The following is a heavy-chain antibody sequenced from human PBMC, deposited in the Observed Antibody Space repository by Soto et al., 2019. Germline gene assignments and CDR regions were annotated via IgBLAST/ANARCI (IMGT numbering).Heavy chain of an antibody. J-gene: IGHJ6*02. V-gene: IGHV3-48*04. D-gene: IGHD3-9*01. CDR1: GFTFSSYS. Sequence: GGSLRLSCAASGFTFSSYSMNWVRQAPGKGLEWVSYISSSGSTKYYPDSVKGRFTISRDTAKNSLYLQMNSQRVEDTAVYYCASAQRNYDILTCTYTYYGMDVWGQGTTDTVSS. CDR3: ASAQRNYDILTCTYTYYGMDV. CDR2: ISSSGSTK.